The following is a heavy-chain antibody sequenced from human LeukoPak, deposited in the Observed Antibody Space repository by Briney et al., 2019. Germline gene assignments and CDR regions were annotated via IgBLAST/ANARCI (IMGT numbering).Heavy chain of an antibody. J-gene: IGHJ4*02. CDR2: IYYSGST. CDR1: GVSISGSSYY. V-gene: IGHV4-39*01. D-gene: IGHD2-15*01. CDR3: ATHLGYCSGGTCYFDY. Sequence: TSGTLSLTCTVSGVSISGSSYYWGWIRQPPGKGLEWIGSIYYSGSTYYNPSLKSRVTISVDTSKNQFSLKLSSVTAADTAVYYCATHLGYCSGGTCYFDYWGQGTLVTVSS.